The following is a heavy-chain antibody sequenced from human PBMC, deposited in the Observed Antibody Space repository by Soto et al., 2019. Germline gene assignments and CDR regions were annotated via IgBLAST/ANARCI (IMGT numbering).Heavy chain of an antibody. CDR1: GFTFSSYA. CDR2: ISGSGGST. D-gene: IGHD3-3*01. CDR3: AKVTAYDFWSGYSNYDAFDI. J-gene: IGHJ3*02. Sequence: EVQLLESGGGLVQPGGSLRLSCAASGFTFSSYAMSWVRQAPGKGLEWVSAISGSGGSTYYADSVKGRFTISSDNSKNTLYLQMNSLRAEDTAVYYCAKVTAYDFWSGYSNYDAFDIWGQGTMVTVSS. V-gene: IGHV3-23*01.